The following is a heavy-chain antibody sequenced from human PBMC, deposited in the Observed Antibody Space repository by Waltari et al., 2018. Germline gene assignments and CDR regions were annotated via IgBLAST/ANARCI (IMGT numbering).Heavy chain of an antibody. V-gene: IGHV2-5*02. CDR2: IYWDDDK. CDR3: AHRVSSSWYPKDNYGMDV. J-gene: IGHJ6*02. D-gene: IGHD6-13*01. Sequence: QITLKESGPTLVKPTQTLTLTCPFSGFSLSTSGVGVGWIRQPPGKALEWLALIYWDDDKRYSPSLNSRLTITKDTSKNQVFLTMTNMDPVDTATDYCAHRVSSSWYPKDNYGMDVWGQGTTVTVSS. CDR1: GFSLSTSGVG.